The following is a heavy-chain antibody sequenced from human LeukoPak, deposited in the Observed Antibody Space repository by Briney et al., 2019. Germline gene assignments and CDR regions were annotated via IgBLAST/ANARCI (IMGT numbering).Heavy chain of an antibody. CDR1: GFTFSSYA. CDR3: EKAYGSRLLKGDHQNMDV. D-gene: IGHD2-21*02. V-gene: IGHV3-30*02. J-gene: IGHJ6*04. Sequence: PGGSLRLSCAASGFTFSSYAMHWVRQAPGKGLDWVSFIRYDGNEKQYADSMRGRVTISRDNSKGTLFLQMTSLRPEDTAVYYREKAYGSRLLKGDHQNMDVWGKGTTVIVSS. CDR2: IRYDGNEK.